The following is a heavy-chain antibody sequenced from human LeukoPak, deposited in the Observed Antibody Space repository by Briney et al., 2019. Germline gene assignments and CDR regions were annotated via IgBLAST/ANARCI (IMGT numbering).Heavy chain of an antibody. J-gene: IGHJ3*02. CDR1: GCTFSSYA. CDR3: AKVAMIDVFDI. V-gene: IGHV3-23*01. CDR2: ISGSGGST. Sequence: GGSLRLSCAASGCTFSSYAMSWVRQAPGKGLEWVSAISGSGGSTYYADSVKCRFTISGENSKNTLYLQMNSLRAEDTAVYYCAKVAMIDVFDIWGQGPMVTVSS. D-gene: IGHD5-12*01.